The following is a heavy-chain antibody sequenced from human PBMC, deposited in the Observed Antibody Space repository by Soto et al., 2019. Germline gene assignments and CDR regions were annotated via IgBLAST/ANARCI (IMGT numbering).Heavy chain of an antibody. V-gene: IGHV3-74*01. Sequence: EVQLVESGGDLVQRGGSLRLSCAASGFPFSSYWMRWVRHTPGKGLDWVARISGDGVTTYYVDSVTGRFTVSRDNAKNTLSLQISGLRAEDTAVYYCAREYYGLLTGYYTDYWGQGTLVSVSS. CDR1: GFPFSSYW. J-gene: IGHJ4*02. D-gene: IGHD3-9*01. CDR3: AREYYGLLTGYYTDY. CDR2: ISGDGVTT.